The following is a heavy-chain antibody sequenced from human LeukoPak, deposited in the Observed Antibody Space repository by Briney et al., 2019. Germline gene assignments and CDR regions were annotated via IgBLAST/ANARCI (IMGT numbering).Heavy chain of an antibody. CDR3: ARKFGSRRVYDAFDI. J-gene: IGHJ3*02. V-gene: IGHV5-51*01. D-gene: IGHD6-13*01. Sequence: KASCKGSGYSFTSYWIGWVRQMPGKGLEWMGIIYPGDSDTRYSPSFQGQVTISADKSISTAYLQWSSLKASDTAMYYCARKFGSRRVYDAFDIWGQGTMVTVSS. CDR2: IYPGDSDT. CDR1: GYSFTSYW.